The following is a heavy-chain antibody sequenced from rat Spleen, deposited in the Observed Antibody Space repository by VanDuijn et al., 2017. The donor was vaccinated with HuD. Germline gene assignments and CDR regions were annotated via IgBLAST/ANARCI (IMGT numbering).Heavy chain of an antibody. CDR3: VRNGYSSFDY. D-gene: IGHD1-4*01. Sequence: EVQLQESGPGLVKPSQSLSLTCSVTGYSITSNYWGWIRKFQGNKMEWIGHINYSGSTSYNPSLKSRISITRDTSKNQFFLQLNSVTNEDTATYYCVRNGYSSFDYWGQGVMVTVSS. CDR2: INYSGST. J-gene: IGHJ2*01. CDR1: GYSITSNY. V-gene: IGHV3-1*01.